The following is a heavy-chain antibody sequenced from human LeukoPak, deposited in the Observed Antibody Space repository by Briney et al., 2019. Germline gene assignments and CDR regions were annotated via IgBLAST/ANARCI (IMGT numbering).Heavy chain of an antibody. CDR3: ARHAYDSSGYYYSQIDY. CDR2: IYPGDSDT. V-gene: IGHV5-51*01. D-gene: IGHD3-22*01. CDR1: GYSFTSYW. Sequence: GESLKISCTGSGYSFTSYWIGWVRQMPGKGLEWMGIIYPGDSDTRYSPSFQGQVTISADKSISTAYLQWSSLKASDTAMYYCARHAYDSSGYYYSQIDYWGQGTLVTVSS. J-gene: IGHJ4*02.